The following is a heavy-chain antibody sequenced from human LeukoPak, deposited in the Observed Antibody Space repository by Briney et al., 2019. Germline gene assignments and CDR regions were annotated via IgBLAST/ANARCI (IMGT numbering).Heavy chain of an antibody. CDR1: GGSISSSSYY. Sequence: SETLSLTCTVSGGSISSSSYYWGWIRQPPGKGLEWIGEINHSESTNYNPSLKSRVTITVDTSKNQFSLKLSSVAAAEKAVYYCARHTRYYGSGSYYPGRVARYYFDYWGQGTLVTVSS. V-gene: IGHV4-39*01. CDR3: ARHTRYYGSGSYYPGRVARYYFDY. CDR2: INHSEST. J-gene: IGHJ4*02. D-gene: IGHD3-10*01.